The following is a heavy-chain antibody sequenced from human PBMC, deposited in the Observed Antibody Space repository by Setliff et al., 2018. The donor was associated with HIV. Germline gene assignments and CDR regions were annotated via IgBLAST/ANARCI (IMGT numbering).Heavy chain of an antibody. D-gene: IGHD3-3*01. J-gene: IGHJ3*02. Sequence: SETLSLTCTVSSGSITSRTYYWGWIRQPPGKGLEWIGSIFYSGITYYNPSLKSRASIPVDTSKNQFSLNLTSVTAADTAVYYCARSKTFYDFWGGYYTHGAFKIWGLGTMVTVSS. CDR1: SGSITSRTYY. CDR3: ARSKTFYDFWGGYYTHGAFKI. CDR2: IFYSGIT. V-gene: IGHV4-39*01.